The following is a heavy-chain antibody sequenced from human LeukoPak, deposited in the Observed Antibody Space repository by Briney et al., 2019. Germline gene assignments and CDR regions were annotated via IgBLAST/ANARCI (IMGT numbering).Heavy chain of an antibody. D-gene: IGHD1-26*01. V-gene: IGHV3-48*03. CDR1: GFTFSSYA. CDR2: ISSSGSTI. J-gene: IGHJ4*02. CDR3: ARGDYYEVGYYFDY. Sequence: GGSLRLSCAASGFTFSSYAMSWVRQAPGKGLEWVSYISSSGSTIYYADSVKGRFTISRDNAKNSLYLQMNSLRAEDTAVYYCARGDYYEVGYYFDYWGQGTLVTVSS.